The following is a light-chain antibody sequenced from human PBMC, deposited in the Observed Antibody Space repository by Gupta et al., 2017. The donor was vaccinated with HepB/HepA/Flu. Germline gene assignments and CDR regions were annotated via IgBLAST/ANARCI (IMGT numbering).Light chain of an antibody. CDR1: SSNIATNY. CDR2: ANN. J-gene: IGLJ3*02. Sequence: SCSGSSSNIATNYVYWYQQFPGTAPKLLIYANNQRPSGVPDRFSGSKSGTSASLAISGLRSEEEATYYCATWDDSLSGRVFGGGTTLTVL. V-gene: IGLV1-47*01. CDR3: ATWDDSLSGRV.